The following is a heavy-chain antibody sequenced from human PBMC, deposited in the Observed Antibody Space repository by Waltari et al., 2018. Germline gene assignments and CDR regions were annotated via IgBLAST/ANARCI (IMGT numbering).Heavy chain of an antibody. CDR2: IYSDGIT. V-gene: IGHV4-61*09. Sequence: VQLQESGPGLVQPSQTLSLICSVSGDSINSRDYYWTWIRQPAGKGLEWIGYIYSDGITNYNPSLIGRLTMALDTSKTQFSLKLSFMTAADTAVYYWARGELGLRRFDYWGRGALVTVSS. CDR3: ARGELGLRRFDY. D-gene: IGHD7-27*01. J-gene: IGHJ4*02. CDR1: GDSINSRDYY.